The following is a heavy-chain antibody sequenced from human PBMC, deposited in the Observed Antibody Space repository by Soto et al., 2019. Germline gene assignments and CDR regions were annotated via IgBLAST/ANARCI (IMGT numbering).Heavy chain of an antibody. D-gene: IGHD1-26*01. CDR1: GGSFSGYY. Sequence: PSETLSLTCAVYGGSFSGYYWSWIRQPPGKGLEWIGEINHSGSTNYNPSLKSRVTISVDTSKNQFSLTRSSVPAADTPVYYCTTFQKPRSYYGYANFAYGGRETLVT. CDR3: TTFQKPRSYYGYANFAY. CDR2: INHSGST. V-gene: IGHV4-34*01. J-gene: IGHJ4*02.